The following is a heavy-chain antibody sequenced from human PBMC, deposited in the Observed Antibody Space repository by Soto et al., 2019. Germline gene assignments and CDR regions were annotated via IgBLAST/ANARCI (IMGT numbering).Heavy chain of an antibody. J-gene: IGHJ5*02. CDR1: GYTFTGYY. CDR3: ARWMGYDSSGYYRVNWFKP. CDR2: INPNSGGT. D-gene: IGHD3-22*01. Sequence: ASVNVSFKASGYTFTGYYMHWVRQAPGQWLELMGWINPNSGGTNYAQKFQDRATMTRDTYISTAYMELSRLRSDDTAVYYCARWMGYDSSGYYRVNWFKPWGQGTLVNVSS. V-gene: IGHV1-2*02.